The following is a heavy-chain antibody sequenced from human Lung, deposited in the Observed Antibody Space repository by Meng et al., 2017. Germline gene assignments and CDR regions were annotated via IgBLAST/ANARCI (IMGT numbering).Heavy chain of an antibody. V-gene: IGHV4-34*01. CDR2: INHSGST. J-gene: IGHJ4*02. CDR1: GGSFSDYY. D-gene: IGHD4-11*01. Sequence: GQLREWGAGLLKPSETLSLPCVVSGGSFSDYYRSWIRQPPGKGLEWIGEINHSGSTNYNPSLESRATISVNTSQNNLSLKLSSVTAADSAVYYCARGPTTMAHDFDYWGQGTLVTVSS. CDR3: ARGPTTMAHDFDY.